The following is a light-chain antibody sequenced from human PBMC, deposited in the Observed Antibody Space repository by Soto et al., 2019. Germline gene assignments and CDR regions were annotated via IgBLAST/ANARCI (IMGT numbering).Light chain of an antibody. CDR2: LGS. Sequence: EIVMTQSPLSLPVTPGEPASISCRSSQSLLHRNGYNYLNWYLQKPGQSPQLLIYLGSNRASGVPDRFSGSGSATYFTLKINRVEAEDFGVYYCMQALQTPNTFGQGTKLEIK. V-gene: IGKV2-28*01. J-gene: IGKJ2*01. CDR1: QSLLHRNGYNY. CDR3: MQALQTPNT.